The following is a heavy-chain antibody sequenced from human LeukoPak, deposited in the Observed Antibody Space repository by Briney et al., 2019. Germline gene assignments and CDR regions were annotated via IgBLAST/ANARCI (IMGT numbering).Heavy chain of an antibody. D-gene: IGHD1-26*01. Sequence: SETLSLTCTVSGGSISSSSYYWGWIRQPPGKGLEWIGSINYSGSTYYNPSLKSRVTISVDTSKNQFSLKLSSVTAADTAVYYCAREGSGSYFDYWGQGTLVTVSS. CDR1: GGSISSSSYY. CDR3: AREGSGSYFDY. V-gene: IGHV4-39*07. CDR2: INYSGST. J-gene: IGHJ4*02.